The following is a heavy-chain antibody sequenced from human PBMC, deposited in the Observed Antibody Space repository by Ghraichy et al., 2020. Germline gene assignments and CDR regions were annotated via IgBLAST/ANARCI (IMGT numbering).Heavy chain of an antibody. CDR1: GFTFTDYW. Sequence: GESLNISCAASGFTFTDYWMSWVRQAPGKGLEWVANIKQDGREKNYVDSVKGRFTISRDNAKNTLYLQMNSLRADDTAVYYCARRGEISDYWGQGTLVTVSS. CDR2: IKQDGREK. D-gene: IGHD3-16*01. V-gene: IGHV3-7*01. J-gene: IGHJ4*02. CDR3: ARRGEISDY.